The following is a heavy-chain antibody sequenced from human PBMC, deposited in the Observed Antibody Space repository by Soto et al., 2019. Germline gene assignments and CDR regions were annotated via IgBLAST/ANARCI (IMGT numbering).Heavy chain of an antibody. J-gene: IGHJ4*02. CDR2: ISWNSGSI. Sequence: GGSLRLSCAASGFTFDDYAMHWVRQAPGKGLEWVSGISWNSGSIGYADSVKGRFTISRDKAKNSLYLQMNSLRAEDTALYYCAKDHLTSFGGVIVYHYFDYWGQGTLVTVSS. CDR1: GFTFDDYA. CDR3: AKDHLTSFGGVIVYHYFDY. D-gene: IGHD3-16*02. V-gene: IGHV3-9*01.